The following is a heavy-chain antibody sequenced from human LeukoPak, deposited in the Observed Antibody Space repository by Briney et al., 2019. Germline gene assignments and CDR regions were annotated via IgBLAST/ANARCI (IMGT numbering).Heavy chain of an antibody. V-gene: IGHV3-49*04. Sequence: PGGSLRLSCTASGFTFGDYAMNWVRQAPGKGLEWVGFIRSRAYGGTTEYAASVQGRFTISRDDSKSIAYLQMNSLKTEDTAVYYCSGPQKDIVILPAGRGGGQGTLVTVSS. CDR1: GFTFGDYA. CDR2: IRSRAYGGTT. D-gene: IGHD2-2*01. CDR3: SGPQKDIVILPAGRG. J-gene: IGHJ4*02.